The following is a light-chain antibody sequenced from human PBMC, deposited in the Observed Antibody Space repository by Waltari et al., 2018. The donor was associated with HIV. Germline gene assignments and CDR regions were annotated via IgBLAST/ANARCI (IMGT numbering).Light chain of an antibody. CDR3: QHYNTSSPWT. Sequence: DIQMTQSPSTLSISVGDRITITCRASQSIDTWLAWYQQKPGKAPKLLVYKTSSLQSGVPSRFSGSGSGKEFTLTISSLQPDDFATYYCQHYNTSSPWTFGQGTRVDI. J-gene: IGKJ1*01. V-gene: IGKV1-5*03. CDR1: QSIDTW. CDR2: KTS.